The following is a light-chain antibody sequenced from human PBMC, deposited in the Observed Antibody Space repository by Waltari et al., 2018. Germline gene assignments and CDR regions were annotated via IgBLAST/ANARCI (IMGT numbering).Light chain of an antibody. CDR1: QSISSD. J-gene: IGKJ1*01. CDR2: YAS. V-gene: IGKV3-11*01. CDR3: QQRSDWPPWT. Sequence: EIVLTQSPATVSLSPGERATLSCRASQSISSDLAWYQQTPGQAPRLLISYASNRATGIPARFSGSGSGTDFTLTISSLELEDFAVYYCQQRSDWPPWTFGQGTKVEIK.